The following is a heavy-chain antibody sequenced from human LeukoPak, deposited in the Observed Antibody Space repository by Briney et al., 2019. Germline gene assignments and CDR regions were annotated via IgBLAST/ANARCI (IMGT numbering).Heavy chain of an antibody. CDR1: GGSISSSSYY. Sequence: PSETLSLTCTVSGGSISSSSYYWVWIRQPPGKGLDWIGGIYYSGSTYYNPSLKSRVTISVDTTKNQFSLKVSAVTATDTAVYYCARLWPATGWFDPWGQGTQVTVSS. CDR3: ARLWPATGWFDP. D-gene: IGHD2-21*01. J-gene: IGHJ5*02. CDR2: IYYSGST. V-gene: IGHV4-39*01.